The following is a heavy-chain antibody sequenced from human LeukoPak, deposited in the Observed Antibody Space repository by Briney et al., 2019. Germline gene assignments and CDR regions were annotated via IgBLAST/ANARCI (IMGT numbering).Heavy chain of an antibody. Sequence: GGSLRLSCAASGFTFSSYWMNWVRQAPGKGLEWVSVIYSGGSTYYADSVKGRFTISRDNSKNTLYLQMNSLRAEDTAVYYCARPYYYDSSGYRAGGYYYYYGMDVWGQGTTVTVSS. CDR2: IYSGGST. D-gene: IGHD3-22*01. J-gene: IGHJ6*02. CDR1: GFTFSSYW. V-gene: IGHV3-53*01. CDR3: ARPYYYDSSGYRAGGYYYYYGMDV.